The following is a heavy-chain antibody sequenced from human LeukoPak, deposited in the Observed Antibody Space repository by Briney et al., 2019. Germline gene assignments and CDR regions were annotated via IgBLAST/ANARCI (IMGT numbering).Heavy chain of an antibody. CDR3: ARDSRVRITMIVGVAPRSRFDL. V-gene: IGHV4-34*01. Sequence: SETLSLTCAVSGGSFSGYYWNWIRQPPGKGLEWIGEINHSGSTNYNPSLKSRVTISVDTSKNQFSLKLSSVTAADTAVYYCARDSRVRITMIVGVAPRSRFDLWGQGTLVTVSS. D-gene: IGHD3-22*01. CDR2: INHSGST. J-gene: IGHJ5*02. CDR1: GGSFSGYY.